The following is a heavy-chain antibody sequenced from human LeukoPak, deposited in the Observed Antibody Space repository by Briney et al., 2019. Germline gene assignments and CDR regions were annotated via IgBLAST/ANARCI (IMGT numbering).Heavy chain of an antibody. CDR2: INHSGST. D-gene: IGHD1-26*01. V-gene: IGHV4-34*01. CDR3: ARAEVVGAHLRSGYFQH. J-gene: IGHJ1*01. CDR1: GGSFSGYY. Sequence: SETLSLTCAVYGGSFSGYYWSWIRQPPGKGLEWIGEINHSGSTYYNPSLKSRVTLSVDKSKNQFSLNVSSVTAADTAVYYCARAEVVGAHLRSGYFQHWGQGTLVIVSS.